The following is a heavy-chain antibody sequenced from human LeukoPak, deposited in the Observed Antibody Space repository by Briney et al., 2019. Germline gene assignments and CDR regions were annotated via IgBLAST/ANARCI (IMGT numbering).Heavy chain of an antibody. CDR2: IYYSGST. V-gene: IGHV4-59*01. CDR1: GDSISSYY. D-gene: IGHD3-22*01. J-gene: IGHJ4*02. Sequence: SETLSLTCPVSGDSISSYYWNWIRQPPGKGLEWIGYIYYSGSTNYNPSLKSRVTISVDTSKNQFSLKLSSVTAADTAVYYCARARSSGYSFDYWGQGTLVTVSS. CDR3: ARARSSGYSFDY.